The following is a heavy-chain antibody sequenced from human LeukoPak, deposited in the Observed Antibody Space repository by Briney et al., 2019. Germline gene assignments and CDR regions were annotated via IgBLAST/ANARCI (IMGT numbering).Heavy chain of an antibody. CDR3: AKDEVYATDYYYYYMDV. V-gene: IGHV3-7*01. D-gene: IGHD2-8*01. CDR1: GFTFSSYW. CDR2: IKQDGSEK. Sequence: GGSLRLSCAASGFTFSSYWMSWVRQAPGKGLEWVANIKQDGSEKYYVDSVKGRFTISRDNAKNSLYLQMNSLRAEDTAVYYCAKDEVYATDYYYYYMDVWGKGTTVTVSS. J-gene: IGHJ6*03.